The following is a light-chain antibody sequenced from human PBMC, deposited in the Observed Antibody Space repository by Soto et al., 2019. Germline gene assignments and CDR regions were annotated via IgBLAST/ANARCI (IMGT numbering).Light chain of an antibody. Sequence: QSVLTQPASVSGSPGQSITISCTGTSSDVGSYNLVSWYQQHPGKAPKFMISDVTKRPSWVPDRFSGSKSGNTASLTISDLQAEDEADYYCSSYAGDNNLVFGGGTKLTVL. V-gene: IGLV2-23*02. CDR1: SSDVGSYNL. J-gene: IGLJ2*01. CDR3: SSYAGDNNLV. CDR2: DVT.